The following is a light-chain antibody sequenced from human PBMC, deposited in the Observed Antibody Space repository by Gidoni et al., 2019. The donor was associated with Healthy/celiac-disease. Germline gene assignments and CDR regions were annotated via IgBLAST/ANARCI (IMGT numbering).Light chain of an antibody. CDR1: QSISRY. CDR3: QQSYSTS. J-gene: IGKJ4*01. V-gene: IGKV1-39*01. CDR2: AAS. Sequence: DIQMTQSPSSLSASVRDRVTITCRASQSISRYLNWYQQKPGKAPKLLIYAASSLQSGVPSRFSGSGSGTDFTLTISSLQPEDFATYYWQQSYSTSFGGGTKVEIK.